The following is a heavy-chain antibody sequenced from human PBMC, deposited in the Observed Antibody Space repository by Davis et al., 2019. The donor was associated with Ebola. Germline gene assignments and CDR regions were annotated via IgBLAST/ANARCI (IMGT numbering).Heavy chain of an antibody. D-gene: IGHD3-3*01. CDR3: ARGMVDFWSGYYRRRRAFDI. J-gene: IGHJ3*02. CDR1: GGSISSYY. V-gene: IGHV4-34*01. CDR2: INHSGST. Sequence: SETLSLTCTVSGGSISSYYWSWIRQPPGKGLEWIGEINHSGSTNYNPSLKSRVTISVDTSKNQFSLKLSSVTAADTAVYYCARGMVDFWSGYYRRRRAFDIWGQGTMVTVSS.